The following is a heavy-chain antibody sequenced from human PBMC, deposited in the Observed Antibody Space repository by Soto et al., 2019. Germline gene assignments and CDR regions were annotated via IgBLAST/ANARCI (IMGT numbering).Heavy chain of an antibody. V-gene: IGHV3-72*01. CDR2: SRNKANSYST. CDR3: ARFSGSYTRGLDY. D-gene: IGHD1-26*01. CDR1: GFTFSDHY. Sequence: EVQLVESGGGLVQPGGYLRLSCAASGFTFSDHYMDWVRQAPGKGLEWGGRSRNKANSYSTEYAASVKGRFTISRDESKNALYLKMNRLKTEDTAVYYCARFSGSYTRGLDYWGQGTLVTVSS. J-gene: IGHJ4*02.